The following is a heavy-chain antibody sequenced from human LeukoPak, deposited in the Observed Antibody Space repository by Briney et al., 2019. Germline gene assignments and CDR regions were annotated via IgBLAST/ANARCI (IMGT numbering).Heavy chain of an antibody. CDR2: IYYSGST. V-gene: IGHV4-61*05. D-gene: IGHD3-10*01. Sequence: PSETLSLTCAVSGGSISSSNWWSWIRQPPGKGLEWIGYIYYSGSTNYNPSLKSRVTISVDTSKNQFSLKLSSVTAADTAVYYCARVSRRWFGELFLYFDYWGQGTLVTVSS. CDR3: ARVSRRWFGELFLYFDY. J-gene: IGHJ4*02. CDR1: GGSISSSNW.